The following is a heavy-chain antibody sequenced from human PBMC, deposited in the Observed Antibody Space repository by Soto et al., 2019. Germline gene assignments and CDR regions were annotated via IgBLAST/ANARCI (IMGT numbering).Heavy chain of an antibody. J-gene: IGHJ6*02. Sequence: HPGGSLRLSCVGSGFTFSSYGMHWVRQAPEKGLVWISHTDSDGTFTTYADSVKGRFTISRDNSKSTLYLQMNSLRAEDTALYYCAKGRSYYYYYGVDVWGQGTTVTVSS. CDR1: GFTFSSYG. V-gene: IGHV3-74*01. CDR2: TDSDGTFT. CDR3: AKGRSYYYYYGVDV.